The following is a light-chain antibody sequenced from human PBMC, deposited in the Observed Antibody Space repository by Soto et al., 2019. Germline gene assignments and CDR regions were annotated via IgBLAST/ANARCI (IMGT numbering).Light chain of an antibody. CDR2: GAS. CDR3: HRYASSPLT. Sequence: EIVLTQSPGTLSLSPGERATLSCRASQSVGSNYLAWYQQTPGQAPRLLIHGASTRATGIPDRFSGSGSGTDFTLTRSRLESEDSAVYYCHRYASSPLTFGQGTRLEIK. J-gene: IGKJ5*01. CDR1: QSVGSNY. V-gene: IGKV3-20*01.